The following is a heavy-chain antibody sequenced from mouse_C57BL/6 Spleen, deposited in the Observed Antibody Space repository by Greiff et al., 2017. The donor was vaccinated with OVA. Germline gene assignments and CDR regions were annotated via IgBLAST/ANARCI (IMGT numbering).Heavy chain of an antibody. CDR3: AAGTGFAY. CDR2: INPRSGYP. D-gene: IGHD4-1*01. V-gene: IGHV1-4*01. CDR1: GYTFTSYT. Sequence: VQLQQSGAELARPGASVKMSCKASGYTFTSYTMHWVKQRPGQGLEWIGYINPRSGYPKYNQKFKDKATLTADKSSSTAYMQLSSLTSEDSAVYYCAAGTGFAYWGQGTLVTVSA. J-gene: IGHJ3*01.